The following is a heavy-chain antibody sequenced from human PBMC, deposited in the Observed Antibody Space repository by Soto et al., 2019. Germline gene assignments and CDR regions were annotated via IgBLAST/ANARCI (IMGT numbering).Heavy chain of an antibody. CDR1: GGSFSNYA. Sequence: ASVKVSCKASGGSFSNYAINWVRQAPGQGLEWMGGIIPIFGTENYAQNFQGRVTITADESTSTAYMELSSLTSDDTAIYFCARDQGGSGWFGWLDSWGQGTQVTVSS. CDR2: IIPIFGTE. D-gene: IGHD6-19*01. V-gene: IGHV1-69*13. J-gene: IGHJ5*01. CDR3: ARDQGGSGWFGWLDS.